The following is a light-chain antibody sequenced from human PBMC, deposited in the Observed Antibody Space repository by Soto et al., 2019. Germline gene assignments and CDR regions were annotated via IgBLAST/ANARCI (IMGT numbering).Light chain of an antibody. CDR3: QQYNNWPPTRT. CDR2: GAS. Sequence: IVMTQPRATLPVSPGERATLSCRASQSVSSNLAWYQQKPGQAPRLLIYGASTRATGIPARFSGSGSGTEFTLTISSLQSEDVAVYYCQQYNNWPPTRTVGQGTKVDIK. J-gene: IGKJ1*01. V-gene: IGKV3-15*01. CDR1: QSVSSN.